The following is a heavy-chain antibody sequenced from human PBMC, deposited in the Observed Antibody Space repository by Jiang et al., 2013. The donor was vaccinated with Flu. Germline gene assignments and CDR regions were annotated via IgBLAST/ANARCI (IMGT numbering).Heavy chain of an antibody. Sequence: VQLVESGGGVVQPGRSPRLSCAASGFTFSSYGMHWVRQAPGKGLEWVAVISYDGSNKYYADSVKGRFTISRDNSKNTLYLQMNSLRAEDTAVYYCAKGYSSGWYQDAFDIWGQGTMVTVSS. CDR2: ISYDGSNK. CDR1: GFTFSSYG. D-gene: IGHD6-19*01. V-gene: IGHV3-30*18. J-gene: IGHJ3*02. CDR3: AKGYSSGWYQDAFDI.